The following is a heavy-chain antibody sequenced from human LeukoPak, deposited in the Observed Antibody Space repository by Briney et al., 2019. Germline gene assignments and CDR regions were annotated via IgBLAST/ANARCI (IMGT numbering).Heavy chain of an antibody. J-gene: IGHJ5*02. D-gene: IGHD3-10*01. CDR3: ARRGPRRTMVRGAQDWFDH. CDR2: IYPGDSVT. CDR1: GYSFTSYW. V-gene: IGHV5-51*01. Sequence: GESLKISCKGSGYSFTSYWIGWVRQMPGKGLGWIGIIYPGDSVTRYSPSFQGQVTISADKSISTAYLQWSSLKASDTAMYYCARRGPRRTMVRGAQDWFDHWGQGTLVTVSS.